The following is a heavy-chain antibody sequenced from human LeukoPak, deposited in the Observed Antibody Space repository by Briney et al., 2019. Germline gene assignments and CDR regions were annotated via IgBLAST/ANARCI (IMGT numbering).Heavy chain of an antibody. CDR1: GYRFIPTN. D-gene: IGHD2-15*01. CDR2: MHPGNGNT. J-gene: IGHJ4*02. V-gene: IGHV1-2*02. CDR3: AREGSYCVGGDCYSFDF. Sequence: GASVKVSCTASGYRFIPTNIQWVRQVPGLGPEWIGWMHPGNGNTRYAEKFQGRVTMTRDTSINTAYMDLSGLKSDDTAVYYCAREGSYCVGGDCYSFDFWGQGTLITVSS.